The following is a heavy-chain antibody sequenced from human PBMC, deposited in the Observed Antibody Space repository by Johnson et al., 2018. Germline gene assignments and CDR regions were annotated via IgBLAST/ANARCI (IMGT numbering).Heavy chain of an antibody. V-gene: IGHV3-48*01. CDR1: GFTFSSYS. D-gene: IGHD3-22*01. CDR3: ARDQGSGYSVDAFDI. Sequence: VELVESGGGLVQPRGSLRLSCAASGFTFSSYSMNWVRQAPGKGLEWVSYISSSSSTIYYADSVKGRFTISRDNAKNSLYLQMNSLRAEDTAVYYCARDQGSGYSVDAFDIWGQGTMVTVSS. J-gene: IGHJ3*02. CDR2: ISSSSSTI.